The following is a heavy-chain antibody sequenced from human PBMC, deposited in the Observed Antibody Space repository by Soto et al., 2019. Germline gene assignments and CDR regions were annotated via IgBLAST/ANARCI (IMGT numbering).Heavy chain of an antibody. CDR2: IVRSGVST. J-gene: IGHJ4*02. D-gene: IGHD6-19*01. V-gene: IGHV3-23*01. Sequence: GGSLRLSCAASGFTFSSYGMSWVRQAPGKGLEWVSGIVRSGVSTYYAESVKGRFTISRDNSKNTLFLQMTSLRAEDTAVYYCAKGTGVTVAGHQFDYRGQGTLVTVSS. CDR1: GFTFSSYG. CDR3: AKGTGVTVAGHQFDY.